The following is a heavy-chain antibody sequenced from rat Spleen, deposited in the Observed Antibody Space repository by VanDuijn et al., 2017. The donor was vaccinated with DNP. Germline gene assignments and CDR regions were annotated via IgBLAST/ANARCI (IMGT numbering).Heavy chain of an antibody. CDR2: ISYEGSST. CDR3: ARIITTTTIYFHY. J-gene: IGHJ2*01. CDR1: GFTFSDYY. V-gene: IGHV5-22*01. D-gene: IGHD1-2*01. Sequence: EVQLVESGGGLVQPGRSLKLSCAASGFTFSDYYMAWVRQAPKKGLEWVASISYEGSSTYYGDSVKGRFTISRDNAKSTLYLQMNSLRSEDTATYHCARIITTTTIYFHYWGQGVMVTVSS.